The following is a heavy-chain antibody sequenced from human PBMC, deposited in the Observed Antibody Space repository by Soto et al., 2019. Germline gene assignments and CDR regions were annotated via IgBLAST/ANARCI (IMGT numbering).Heavy chain of an antibody. CDR2: INPNSGGT. V-gene: IGHV1-2*04. Sequence: ASVKVSCKASGYTFTGYYMHWVRQAPGQGLEWMGWINPNSGGTNYAQKFQGWVTMTRDTSISTACMELSRLRSDDTAVYYCARDFRFQREGMDVWGQGTTVTVSS. CDR3: ARDFRFQREGMDV. CDR1: GYTFTGYY. J-gene: IGHJ6*02.